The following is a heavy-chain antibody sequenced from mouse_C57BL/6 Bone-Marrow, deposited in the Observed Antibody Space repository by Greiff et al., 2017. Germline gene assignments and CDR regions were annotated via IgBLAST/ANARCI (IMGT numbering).Heavy chain of an antibody. CDR2: ISIGSGYT. V-gene: IGHV1-58*01. CDR1: GYTFTSYG. Sequence: EVQLLQSGADLVRPGCSLKLSCKTSGYTFTSYGINWVQQRPGQGLEWIGSISIGSGYTEYTDKFKGKVTLTSDTASSTAYMQLSSLTSEDSAIXFCARNPFDYWGQGTTLTVSS. J-gene: IGHJ2*01. CDR3: ARNPFDY.